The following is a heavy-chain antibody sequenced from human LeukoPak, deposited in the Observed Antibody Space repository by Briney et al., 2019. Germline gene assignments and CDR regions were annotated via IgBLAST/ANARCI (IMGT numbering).Heavy chain of an antibody. D-gene: IGHD2-2*01. V-gene: IGHV1-69*13. Sequence: GASVKVSCKASGGTFSSYAISWVRQAPEQGLEWMGGIIPIFGTANYAQKFQGRVTITVDESTSTAYMELSSLRSEDTAVYYCASRYCSSTSCYLEPYAFDIWGQGTMVTVSS. CDR3: ASRYCSSTSCYLEPYAFDI. J-gene: IGHJ3*02. CDR2: IIPIFGTA. CDR1: GGTFSSYA.